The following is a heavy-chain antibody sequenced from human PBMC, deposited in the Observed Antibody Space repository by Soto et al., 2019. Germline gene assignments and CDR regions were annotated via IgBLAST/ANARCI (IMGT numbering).Heavy chain of an antibody. J-gene: IGHJ4*02. CDR3: ARLRFLGSSPFDY. D-gene: IGHD3-3*01. V-gene: IGHV3-48*03. CDR1: GFTFSSYE. CDR2: ISSSGSTI. Sequence: PGGSLRLSCAASGFTFSSYEMNWVRQAPGKGLEWVSYISSSGSTIYYADSVKGRFTISRDNAKNSLYLQMNSLRAEDTAVYYCARLRFLGSSPFDYWGQGTLVTVSS.